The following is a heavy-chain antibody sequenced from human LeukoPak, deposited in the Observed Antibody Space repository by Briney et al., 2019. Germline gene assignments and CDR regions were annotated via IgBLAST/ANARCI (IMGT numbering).Heavy chain of an antibody. V-gene: IGHV3-23*01. J-gene: IGHJ4*02. CDR2: ISDSGGST. Sequence: GGSLRLSCVASGFIFSTHAMSWVRLAPGRGLEWVSTISDSGGSTYYTESVKGRFSISRDNYKNTLYLQLNSLRAEDTAVYYCAKDRYYGSGSYYRGPLFDYWGQGTQVTVSS. CDR1: GFIFSTHA. CDR3: AKDRYYGSGSYYRGPLFDY. D-gene: IGHD3-10*01.